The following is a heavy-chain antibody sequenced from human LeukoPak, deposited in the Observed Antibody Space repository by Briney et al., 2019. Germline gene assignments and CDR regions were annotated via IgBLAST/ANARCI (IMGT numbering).Heavy chain of an antibody. V-gene: IGHV4-38-2*02. CDR1: GYSISSGYY. Sequence: PSETLSLTCTVSGYSISSGYYWGWIRQPPGKGLEWIGSIYYSGSTYYNPSLKSRDTISVDTSKNQFSLKLSSVTAAYTAVYYCARDPGYCTNGLCDYWGQGTLVTVSS. CDR2: IYYSGST. D-gene: IGHD2-8*01. J-gene: IGHJ4*02. CDR3: ARDPGYCTNGLCDY.